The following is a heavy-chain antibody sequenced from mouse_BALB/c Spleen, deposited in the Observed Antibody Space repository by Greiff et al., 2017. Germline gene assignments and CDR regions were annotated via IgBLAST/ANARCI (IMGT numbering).Heavy chain of an antibody. Sequence: VQLLESGPGLVAPSQSLSITCTVSGFSLTGYGVNWVRQPPGKGLEWLGMIWGDGSTDYNSALKSRLSISKDNSKSQVFLNMNSLHTDDTARYYCARVRVTGYFDYWGQGTTLTVSS. V-gene: IGHV2-6-7*01. CDR1: GFSLTGYG. CDR2: IWGDGST. J-gene: IGHJ2*01. D-gene: IGHD2-13*01. CDR3: ARVRVTGYFDY.